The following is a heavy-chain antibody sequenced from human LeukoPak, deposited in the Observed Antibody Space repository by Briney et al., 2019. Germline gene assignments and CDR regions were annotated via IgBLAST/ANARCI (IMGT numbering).Heavy chain of an antibody. CDR1: GFTFGKYW. CDR3: VRQTAGDTAEGWAKFDS. CDR2: IKLDGSEK. Sequence: GGSLRLSCVASGFTFGKYWMSWVRQAPGKGLEWVANIKLDGSEKNYVDSVKGRYSISRDNAKNSLYLEMNNLRIEDTAVYYCVRQTAGDTAEGWAKFDSWGQGILVTVSS. V-gene: IGHV3-7*03. D-gene: IGHD5-18*01. J-gene: IGHJ5*01.